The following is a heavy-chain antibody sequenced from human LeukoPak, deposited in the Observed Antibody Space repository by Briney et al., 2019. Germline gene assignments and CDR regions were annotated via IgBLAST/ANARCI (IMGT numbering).Heavy chain of an antibody. CDR1: GFTFRDYG. Sequence: QPGGSLRLSCAASGFTFRDYGMSWVRQAPGKGLEWVSALTGSGGTTYYADSVKGRFTISRDNSKNTLYLQMNSLRAEDTAVYYCARGPSGYHNTGGQGTLVTVSS. V-gene: IGHV3-23*01. D-gene: IGHD5-12*01. CDR2: LTGSGGTT. CDR3: ARGPSGYHNT. J-gene: IGHJ4*02.